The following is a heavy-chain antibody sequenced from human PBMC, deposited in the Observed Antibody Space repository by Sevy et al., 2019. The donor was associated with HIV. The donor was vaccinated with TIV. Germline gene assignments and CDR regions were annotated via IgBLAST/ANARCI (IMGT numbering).Heavy chain of an antibody. CDR2: ISGTGGTT. J-gene: IGHJ4*02. CDR3: AKDRIEGARKLDY. D-gene: IGHD1-26*01. V-gene: IGHV3-23*01. CDR1: GLTFGNYA. Sequence: GGSLILSCAASGLTFGNYAMTWVRQAAGKGLEWVSSISGTGGTTYYADSVKGRFTISRDNSKNTLYIQMNSLRAEDTAVYYCAKDRIEGARKLDYWGQGTLVTVSS.